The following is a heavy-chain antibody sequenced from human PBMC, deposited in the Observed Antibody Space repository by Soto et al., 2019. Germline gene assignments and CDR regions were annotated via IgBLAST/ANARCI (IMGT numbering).Heavy chain of an antibody. CDR2: ISSSGSTI. V-gene: IGHV3-48*03. CDR3: ARALLYDVNGMDV. CDR1: GFTFSSYE. Sequence: PGGSLRLSCAASGFTFSSYEMNWVRQAPGKGLEWVSYISSSGSTIYYADSVSGRFTIPRENAKNSLYLQMNSLRAEDTAVYYCARALLYDVNGMDVWGQGTPVTVSS. J-gene: IGHJ6*02. D-gene: IGHD3-10*02.